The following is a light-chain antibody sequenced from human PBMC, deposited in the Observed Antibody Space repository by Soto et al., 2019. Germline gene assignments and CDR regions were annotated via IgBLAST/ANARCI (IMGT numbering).Light chain of an antibody. Sequence: VLDQGGGRLSLSPGERATLSCRASQSVSGTYLAWYQQNPGQAPRLLIYGASSRATGIPDRFSGSGSGTDFTLTISRLEPEDLAVYYCHQYGNSPYTFGQGTKVDIK. J-gene: IGKJ2*01. V-gene: IGKV3-20*01. CDR1: QSVSGTY. CDR3: HQYGNSPYT. CDR2: GAS.